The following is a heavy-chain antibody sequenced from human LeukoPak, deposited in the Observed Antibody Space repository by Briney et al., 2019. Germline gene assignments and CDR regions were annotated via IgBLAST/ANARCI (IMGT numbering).Heavy chain of an antibody. CDR3: ARVGSDWNDVRYNWFDP. J-gene: IGHJ5*02. CDR2: IFQSGST. Sequence: PSQTLSLTCAVSGGSISSGDYSWSWIRQPPGKGLEWIGYIFQSGSTYYNPPLKSRVTISVDRSKNQFSLKLSSVTAADTAVYYCARVGSDWNDVRYNWFDPWGQGTLVTVSS. D-gene: IGHD1-1*01. CDR1: GGSISSGDYS. V-gene: IGHV4-30-2*01.